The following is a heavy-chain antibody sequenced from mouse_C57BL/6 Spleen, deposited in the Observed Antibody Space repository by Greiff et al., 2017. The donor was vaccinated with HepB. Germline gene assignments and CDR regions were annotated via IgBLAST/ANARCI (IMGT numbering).Heavy chain of an antibody. D-gene: IGHD1-1*02. CDR2: IYPGDGDT. CDR1: GYTFTSYW. Sequence: QVQLKQSGAELVKPGASVKVSCKASGYTFTSYWMHWVKQRPGKGLEWIGRIYPGDGDTNYNGKFKGKATLTADKSSSTAYMQLSSLTSEDSAVYFCARLWPVAYWGQGTLVTVSA. CDR3: ARLWPVAY. J-gene: IGHJ3*01. V-gene: IGHV1-82*01.